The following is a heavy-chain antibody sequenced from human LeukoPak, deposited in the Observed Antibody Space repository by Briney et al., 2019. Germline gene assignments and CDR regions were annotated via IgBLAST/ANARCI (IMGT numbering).Heavy chain of an antibody. CDR2: ISSSSSYI. J-gene: IGHJ4*02. V-gene: IGHV3-21*01. CDR1: GFTFSSYS. D-gene: IGHD6-13*01. Sequence: GGSLRLSCAASGFTFSSYSMNWVRQAPGKGLEWVSSISSSSSYIYYADSVKGRFTISRDNAKNSLYLQMNSLRAEDTAVYYCARGRYSSSWYSSPSFDYWGQGTLVTVSS. CDR3: ARGRYSSSWYSSPSFDY.